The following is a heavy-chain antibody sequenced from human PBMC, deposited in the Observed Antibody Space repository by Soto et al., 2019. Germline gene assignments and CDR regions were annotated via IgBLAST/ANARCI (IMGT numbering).Heavy chain of an antibody. Sequence: EVQLVETGGGLVQPGGSLRLSCAVSGFTVNNNYMSWVRQAPGKGLEWVSVIYGGGSTYYADSVRGRFTVSRDNSKNTVYLQMDSLRVEDTAVYYCAREPWDRAPRPVDYWCQGTLVTVSS. V-gene: IGHV3-53*02. D-gene: IGHD6-6*01. CDR3: AREPWDRAPRPVDY. CDR1: GFTVNNNY. J-gene: IGHJ4*02. CDR2: IYGGGST.